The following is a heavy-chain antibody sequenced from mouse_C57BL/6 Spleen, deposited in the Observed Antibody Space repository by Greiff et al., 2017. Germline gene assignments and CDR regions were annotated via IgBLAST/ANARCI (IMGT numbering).Heavy chain of an antibody. CDR2: ISSGSSTI. D-gene: IGHD2-5*01. CDR1: GFTFSDYG. J-gene: IGHJ4*01. Sequence: EVQLVESGGGLVKPGGSLKLSCAASGFTFSDYGMHWVRQAPEKGLEWVAYISSGSSTIYYADTVKGRFTISRDNAKNTLFLQMTSLRSEDTAMYYCARDGFYSNYGYYAMDYWGQGTSVTVSS. CDR3: ARDGFYSNYGYYAMDY. V-gene: IGHV5-17*01.